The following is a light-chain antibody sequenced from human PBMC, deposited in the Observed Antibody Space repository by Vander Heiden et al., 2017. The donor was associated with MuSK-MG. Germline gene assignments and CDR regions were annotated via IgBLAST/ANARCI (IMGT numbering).Light chain of an antibody. CDR1: SGRIASHY. CDR2: ESN. V-gene: IGLV6-57*03. Sequence: NFMLTQPPSVSESPGKTVTISCTRRSGRIASHYVQWYQQRPGSAPTTVIYESNQRPSGVPDRCSGSIDSSSNSASLTSSGLKTEDEADYYCQSYDSSNVVFGGGTKLTVL. CDR3: QSYDSSNVV. J-gene: IGLJ2*01.